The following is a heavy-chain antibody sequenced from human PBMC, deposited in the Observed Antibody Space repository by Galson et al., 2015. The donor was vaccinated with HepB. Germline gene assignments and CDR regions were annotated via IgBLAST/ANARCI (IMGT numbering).Heavy chain of an antibody. D-gene: IGHD6-19*01. J-gene: IGHJ4*02. CDR3: VAGWGFDY. CDR2: ISYDGSNK. Sequence: SLRLSCAASGFTFSSYAMHWVRQAPGKGLEWVAVISYDGSNKYYADSVKGRFTISRDNSKNTLYLQMNSLRAEGTAVYSTVAGWGFDYWGQGTLVTVSS. CDR1: GFTFSSYA. V-gene: IGHV3-30-3*01.